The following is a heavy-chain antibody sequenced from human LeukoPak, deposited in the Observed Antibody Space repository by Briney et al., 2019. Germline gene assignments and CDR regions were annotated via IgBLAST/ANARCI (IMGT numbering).Heavy chain of an antibody. J-gene: IGHJ4*02. Sequence: GGSLRLSCAAPGFTFSSYAMHWVRQAPGKGLEWVAVISYDGSNKYYADSVKGRFTISRDNSKNTLYLQMNSLRAEDTAVYYCAREGSSSWYYDYWGQGTLVTVSS. CDR2: ISYDGSNK. CDR3: AREGSSSWYYDY. V-gene: IGHV3-30*04. CDR1: GFTFSSYA. D-gene: IGHD6-13*01.